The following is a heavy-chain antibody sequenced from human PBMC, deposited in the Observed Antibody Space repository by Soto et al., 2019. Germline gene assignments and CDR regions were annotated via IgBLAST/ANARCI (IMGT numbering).Heavy chain of an antibody. CDR3: ARNIAAAGTYYYYGMDV. Sequence: QVQLVESGGGVVQPGRSLRLSCAASGFTFSSYAMHWVRPAPGKGLEWVAVISYDGSNKYYADSVKGRFTISRDNSKNTLYLQMNSLRAEDTAVYYCARNIAAAGTYYYYGMDVWGQGTTVTVSS. CDR2: ISYDGSNK. D-gene: IGHD6-13*01. CDR1: GFTFSSYA. V-gene: IGHV3-30-3*01. J-gene: IGHJ6*02.